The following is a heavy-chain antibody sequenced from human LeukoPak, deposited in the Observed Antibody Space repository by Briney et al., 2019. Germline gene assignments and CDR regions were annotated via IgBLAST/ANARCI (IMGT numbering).Heavy chain of an antibody. CDR3: YRARAGDY. CDR1: GGSISSGGYY. V-gene: IGHV4-30-2*01. J-gene: IGHJ4*02. D-gene: IGHD3-10*01. CDR2: IYHSGST. Sequence: LSLTCTVSGGSISSGGYYWSWIRQPPGKGLEWIGYIYHSGSTYYNPSLKSRVTISVDRSKNQFSLKLSSVTAADTAVYYCYRARAGDYWGQGTLVTVSS.